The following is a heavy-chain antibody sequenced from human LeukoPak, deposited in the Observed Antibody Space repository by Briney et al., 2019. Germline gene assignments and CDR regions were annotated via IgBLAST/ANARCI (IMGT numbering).Heavy chain of an antibody. Sequence: GGSLRLSCAASGFTLSRFWMSCVSQVPGNGLEWVPNIKQDGSAKYYVDSVKGRFTISRDNATNSLYLQMNSLRAEDRAVYHCARHGDGYLEYWGQGTLVTVSS. J-gene: IGHJ4*02. V-gene: IGHV3-7*04. CDR3: ARHGDGYLEY. CDR2: IKQDGSAK. D-gene: IGHD5-24*01. CDR1: GFTLSRFW.